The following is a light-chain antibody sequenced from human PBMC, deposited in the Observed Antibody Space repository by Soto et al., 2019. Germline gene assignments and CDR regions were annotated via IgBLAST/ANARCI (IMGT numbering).Light chain of an antibody. J-gene: IGKJ5*01. Sequence: DIQMTQSPSSLSASVGDRVTITCRASQSISSYLNWYQQKPGKAPKLLIYAASTLQSGVPSRFSGSGPGTDFTLTISSLQSEDFATYYCQQLNSYPITFGQGTRLEIK. CDR1: QSISSY. CDR2: AAS. V-gene: IGKV1-39*01. CDR3: QQLNSYPIT.